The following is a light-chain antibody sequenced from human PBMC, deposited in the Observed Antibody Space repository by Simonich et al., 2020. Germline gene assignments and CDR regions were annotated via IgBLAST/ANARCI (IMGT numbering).Light chain of an antibody. CDR2: EVS. Sequence: QSALTQPPSAPGSPGQSVTISCTGTSSDVGGYNYVSWYQQHPGKAPKLMLYEVSKPPSGVPERFSGSKSGNTASLTVSGLQAEDEADYYCSSYAGSNNLVFGGGTKLTVL. CDR3: SSYAGSNNLV. J-gene: IGLJ2*01. V-gene: IGLV2-8*01. CDR1: SSDVGGYNY.